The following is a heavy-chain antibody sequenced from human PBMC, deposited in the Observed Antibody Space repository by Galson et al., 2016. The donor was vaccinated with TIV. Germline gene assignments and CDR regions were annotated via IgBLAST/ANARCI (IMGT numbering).Heavy chain of an antibody. Sequence: SVKVSCKASGYTFTSYYMHWVRQAPGQGLGWMGIINPSGGSTTYAQKFQGRVTMTRDMSTTTVHMELSSLRSEDTAVYYCARDGYRFGNYFDFWGQGTLVTVSS. D-gene: IGHD5-12*01. CDR3: ARDGYRFGNYFDF. CDR2: INPSGGST. J-gene: IGHJ4*02. CDR1: GYTFTSYY. V-gene: IGHV1-46*01.